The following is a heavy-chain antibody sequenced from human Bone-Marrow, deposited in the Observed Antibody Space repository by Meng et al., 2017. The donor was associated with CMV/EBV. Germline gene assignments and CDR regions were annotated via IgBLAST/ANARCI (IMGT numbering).Heavy chain of an antibody. D-gene: IGHD2-2*01. CDR2: INPSGGST. Sequence: ASVKVSCKESGYTFTSYYMHWVRQAPGQGLEWMGIINPSGGSTSYVQKFQGRVTMTRDTSTSTVYMELSSLRSEDTAVYYCAREGVYCSSTSCYQYSSGWHAFGYWGQGTLVTVSS. J-gene: IGHJ4*02. CDR1: GYTFTSYY. CDR3: AREGVYCSSTSCYQYSSGWHAFGY. V-gene: IGHV1-46*01.